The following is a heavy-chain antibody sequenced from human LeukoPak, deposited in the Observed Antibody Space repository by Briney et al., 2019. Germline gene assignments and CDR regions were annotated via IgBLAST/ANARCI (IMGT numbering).Heavy chain of an antibody. CDR1: GGSFSGYY. V-gene: IGHV4-59*01. J-gene: IGHJ6*03. D-gene: IGHD4-17*01. CDR2: IYYSGST. Sequence: KTSETLSLTCAVYGGSFSGYYWSWIRQPPGKGLEWIGYIYYSGSTNYNPSLKSRVTISVDTSKNQFSLKLSSVTAADTAVYYCARTLGGDSSRGLSYYYYMDVWGKGTTVTVSS. CDR3: ARTLGGDSSRGLSYYYYMDV.